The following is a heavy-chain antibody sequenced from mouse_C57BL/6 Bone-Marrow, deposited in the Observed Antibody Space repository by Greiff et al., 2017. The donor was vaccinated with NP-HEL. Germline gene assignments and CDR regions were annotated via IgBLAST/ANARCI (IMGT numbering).Heavy chain of an antibody. CDR3: ALYGSSYDWYFDV. D-gene: IGHD1-1*01. CDR2: IYWDDDK. V-gene: IGHV8-12*01. J-gene: IGHJ1*03. CDR1: GFSLSTSGMG. Sequence: QVTLKESGPGILQSSQTLSLTCSFSGFSLSTSGMGVSWIRQPSGKGLEWLGHIYWDDDKRDNPSLKSRLTISKDTYRNQLFLKITSVDTADTATYYCALYGSSYDWYFDVWGTGTTVTVSS.